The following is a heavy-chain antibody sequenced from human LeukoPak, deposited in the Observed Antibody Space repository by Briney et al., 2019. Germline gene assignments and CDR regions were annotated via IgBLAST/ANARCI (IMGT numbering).Heavy chain of an antibody. CDR3: ASKAYSSSPSVGY. Sequence: GGSLKLSCVASGFSFSSYWIHWVRQAPGKGLVWVARINTDGRTTNYADSVKGRFTISRDNAKNTLYLQMNNLRVEDTALYYCASKAYSSSPSVGYWGQGTLVTVSS. CDR2: INTDGRTT. V-gene: IGHV3-74*01. J-gene: IGHJ4*02. D-gene: IGHD6-6*01. CDR1: GFSFSSYW.